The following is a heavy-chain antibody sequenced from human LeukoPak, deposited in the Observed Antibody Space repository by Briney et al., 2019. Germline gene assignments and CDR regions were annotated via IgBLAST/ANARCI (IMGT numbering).Heavy chain of an antibody. D-gene: IGHD3-10*01. CDR1: GFTFSNAW. Sequence: PGGSPRLSCAASGFTFSNAWMSWVRQAPGKGLEWVGRIKSKTDGGTIDYAAPVKGRFTISRDESRNTLYLQMNSLKTEDTAVYYCTHYYGSGLFDYWGQGTLVTVSS. V-gene: IGHV3-15*01. J-gene: IGHJ4*02. CDR3: THYYGSGLFDY. CDR2: IKSKTDGGTI.